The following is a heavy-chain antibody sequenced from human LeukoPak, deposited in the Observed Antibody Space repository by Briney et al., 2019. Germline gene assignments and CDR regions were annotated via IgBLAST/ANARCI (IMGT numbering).Heavy chain of an antibody. CDR1: GFTFSDYY. CDR2: ISSSGSTI. J-gene: IGHJ5*02. D-gene: IGHD3-10*01. CDR3: ARWSYGSGSYYKTRNWFDP. V-gene: IGHV3-11*01. Sequence: GGSLRLSCAASGFTFSDYYMSWIRQAPGKGLEWVSYISSSGSTIYYADSVKGRFTISRDNAKSSLYLQMNSLRAEDTAVYYCARWSYGSGSYYKTRNWFDPWGQGTLVTVSS.